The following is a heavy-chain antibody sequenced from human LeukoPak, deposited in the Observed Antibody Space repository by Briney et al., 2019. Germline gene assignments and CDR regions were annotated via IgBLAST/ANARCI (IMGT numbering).Heavy chain of an antibody. CDR2: ISGDGYST. CDR3: AKDFGRNLGGPGY. V-gene: IGHV3-23*01. D-gene: IGHD3-10*01. Sequence: GGSLRLSCAASGFTFSTYTMAWVRQAPGGGLEWVSGISGDGYSTYYADSVKGRFAISRDNSKSTLYLQMNSLRAEDTAVYYCAKDFGRNLGGPGYWGRGTRVTVSS. CDR1: GFTFSTYT. J-gene: IGHJ4*02.